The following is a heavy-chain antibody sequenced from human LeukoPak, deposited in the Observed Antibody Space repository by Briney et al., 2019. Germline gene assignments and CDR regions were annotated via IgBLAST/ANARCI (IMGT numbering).Heavy chain of an antibody. V-gene: IGHV3-21*01. CDR3: ASHDSSGYFYY. Sequence: GGSLRLSCAASGFTFSSYSMNWVRQAPGKGLEWVSSISSSSSYIYYADSVRGRFTISRDNAKNSLYLQMNSLRAEDTAVYYCASHDSSGYFYYWGQGTLVTVSS. CDR1: GFTFSSYS. J-gene: IGHJ4*02. CDR2: ISSSSSYI. D-gene: IGHD3-22*01.